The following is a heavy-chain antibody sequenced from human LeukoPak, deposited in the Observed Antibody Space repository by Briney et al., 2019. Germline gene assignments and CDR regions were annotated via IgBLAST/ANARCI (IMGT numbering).Heavy chain of an antibody. Sequence: GGSLRLSCAASGFTFSDYYMSWIRQAPGKGLEWVSCISSSGSTIYYADSVKGRFTISRDNAKNSLYLQMNSLRAEDTAVYYCARDPYSGTYGDTYYYYMDVWGKGTTVTISS. V-gene: IGHV3-11*04. D-gene: IGHD1-26*01. CDR3: ARDPYSGTYGDTYYYYMDV. J-gene: IGHJ6*03. CDR1: GFTFSDYY. CDR2: ISSSGSTI.